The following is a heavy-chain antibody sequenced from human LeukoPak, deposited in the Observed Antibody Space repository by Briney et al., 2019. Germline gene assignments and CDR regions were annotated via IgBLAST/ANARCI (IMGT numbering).Heavy chain of an antibody. CDR2: IKSKTDGGTT. J-gene: IGHJ4*02. V-gene: IGHV3-15*01. CDR3: TTNGLRLGELSYPGYFDY. CDR1: GFTFSNAW. D-gene: IGHD3-16*02. Sequence: PGGSLRLSCAASGFTFSNAWMGWVRQAPGKGLGVGRIKSKTDGGTTDYAAPVKGRFTISRDDSKNTLYLQMNSLKTEDTAVYYCTTNGLRLGELSYPGYFDYWGQGTLVTVSS.